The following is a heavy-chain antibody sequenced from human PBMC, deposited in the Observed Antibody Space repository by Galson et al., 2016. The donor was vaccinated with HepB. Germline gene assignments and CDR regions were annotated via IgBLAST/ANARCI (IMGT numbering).Heavy chain of an antibody. CDR1: GFTFSSYA. CDR2: ISSDGSKK. Sequence: SLRLSCAASGFTFSSYAMHWVRQAPGKGPEWVAGISSDGSKKYYADSVQGRFTITRDNAKNTLYLQMNSLRVEDTAMYYCARESARTFYYDSSGYRWAFDIWGQGTMVTVSS. V-gene: IGHV3-30-3*01. D-gene: IGHD3-22*01. J-gene: IGHJ3*02. CDR3: ARESARTFYYDSSGYRWAFDI.